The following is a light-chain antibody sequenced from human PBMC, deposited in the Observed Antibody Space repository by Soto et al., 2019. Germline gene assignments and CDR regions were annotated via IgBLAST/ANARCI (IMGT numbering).Light chain of an antibody. CDR3: ASWDDSLDGPWL. V-gene: IGLV2-11*01. CDR1: SSDVGRYNY. J-gene: IGLJ3*02. CDR2: DVT. Sequence: QSALTQPRSVSGSPGQSVTISCTGTSSDVGRYNYVSWYQQHPGKAPKLIIYDVTKRPSGVPDRFSGSKSGNTASLTISGLQAEDEVDYFCASWDDSLDGPWLFGGGTKLTVL.